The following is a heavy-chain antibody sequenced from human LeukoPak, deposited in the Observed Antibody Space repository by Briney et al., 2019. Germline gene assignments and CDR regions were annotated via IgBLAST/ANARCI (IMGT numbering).Heavy chain of an antibody. CDR3: VREGVSSSWNNWYFDL. D-gene: IGHD6-13*01. Sequence: GGTLRLSCAASGFTFSSYAMHWVRQAPGKELEWVAVISYGGDNKYYADSVRGRFTISRDNSKNTLYLQMNSLRAEDTAVYYCVREGVSSSWNNWYFDLWGRGTLVTVSS. CDR1: GFTFSSYA. CDR2: ISYGGDNK. J-gene: IGHJ2*01. V-gene: IGHV3-30*04.